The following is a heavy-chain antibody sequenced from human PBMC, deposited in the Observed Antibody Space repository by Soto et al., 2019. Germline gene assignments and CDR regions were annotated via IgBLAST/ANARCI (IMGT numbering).Heavy chain of an antibody. J-gene: IGHJ5*02. V-gene: IGHV3-48*03. D-gene: IGHD1-26*01. CDR3: ARDHGGAGIGWFDP. CDR2: ISSSGSTI. Sequence: GGSLGLSCAASGFTFSSYEMNWVRQAPGKGPEWVSYISSSGSTIYYADSVKGRFTISRDNAKNSLYLQMNSLRAEDTAVYYCARDHGGAGIGWFDPWGQGTLVTVSS. CDR1: GFTFSSYE.